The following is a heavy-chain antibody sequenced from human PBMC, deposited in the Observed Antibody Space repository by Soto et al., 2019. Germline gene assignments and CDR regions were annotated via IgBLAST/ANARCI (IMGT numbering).Heavy chain of an antibody. J-gene: IGHJ6*02. Sequence: QVQLVQSGAEMRQPGASVRVSCKASGGTFSKYAFSWVRQAPGQGLEWLGGTIPMFGTPNYAQKFQGRVAISADKSTATVYMELSSLRSEDTAVYFCARPLRDRNYYYGMAVWGQGTTVTVS. CDR3: ARPLRDRNYYYGMAV. D-gene: IGHD3-22*01. V-gene: IGHV1-69*06. CDR2: TIPMFGTP. CDR1: GGTFSKYA.